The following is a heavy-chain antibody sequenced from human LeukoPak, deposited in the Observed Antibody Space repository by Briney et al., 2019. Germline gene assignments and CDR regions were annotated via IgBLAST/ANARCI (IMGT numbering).Heavy chain of an antibody. D-gene: IGHD3-3*01. CDR2: IIPIPGIA. V-gene: IGHV1-69*04. J-gene: IGHJ6*03. CDR1: GGTFSSYT. Sequence: SVKVSCKASGGTFSSYTISWVRQAPGQGLEWMGRIIPIPGIANYAQKFQGRVTITADKSTSTAYMELSSLRSEDTAVYYCARDRVYDFWSGYPGHYYYMDVWGKGTTVTVSS. CDR3: ARDRVYDFWSGYPGHYYYMDV.